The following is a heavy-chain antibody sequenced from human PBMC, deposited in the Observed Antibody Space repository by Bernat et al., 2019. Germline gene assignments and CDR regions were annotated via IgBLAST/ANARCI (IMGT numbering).Heavy chain of an antibody. D-gene: IGHD1-26*01. Sequence: QVQLVQSASEVKNPGASVNISCKALRYSFISYGIHWLRQAPGQRLEWMGWIDPATGNTKFSQKFQGRVTITMYTSASTVYLGLSSLRYEDTALYYCARASGDASFSYYYGLDGWGQGTTVTVSS. V-gene: IGHV1-3*01. CDR3: ARASGDASFSYYYGLDG. J-gene: IGHJ6*02. CDR1: RYSFISYG. CDR2: IDPATGNT.